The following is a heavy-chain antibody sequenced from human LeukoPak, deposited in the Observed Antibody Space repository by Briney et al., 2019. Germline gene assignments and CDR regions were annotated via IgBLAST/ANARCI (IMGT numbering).Heavy chain of an antibody. J-gene: IGHJ3*02. Sequence: SETLSLTCTVSGGSISSSSYYWGWIRQPPGKGLEWIGSIYYSGSTYYNPSLKSRVTISVDTSKNQFSLKLSSVTAADTAVYYCARHPTGRDGYNFDAFDIWGQGTMVTVSS. CDR3: ARHPTGRDGYNFDAFDI. D-gene: IGHD5-24*01. CDR1: GGSISSSSYY. V-gene: IGHV4-39*01. CDR2: IYYSGST.